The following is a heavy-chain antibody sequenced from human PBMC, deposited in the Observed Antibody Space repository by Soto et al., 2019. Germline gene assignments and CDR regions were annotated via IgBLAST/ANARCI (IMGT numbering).Heavy chain of an antibody. V-gene: IGHV3-30-3*01. CDR1: GFTFTSYA. D-gene: IGHD3-3*01. CDR2: ISNDGSNY. CDR3: ARGTTLAIFDYGMDV. Sequence: QVQLVESGGGVVQPGRSLRLSCAASGFTFTSYAMHWVRQAPGKGLEWVAVISNDGSNYYYADSVRGRFTLSRDNTKNTLFLQMSHLRGEDSGVYYCARGTTLAIFDYGMDVWGQGTTVTVSS. J-gene: IGHJ6*02.